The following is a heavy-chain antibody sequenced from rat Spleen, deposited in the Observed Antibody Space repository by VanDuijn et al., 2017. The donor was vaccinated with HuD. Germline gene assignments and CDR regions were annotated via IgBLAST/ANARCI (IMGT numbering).Heavy chain of an antibody. CDR1: GFTFSNYG. J-gene: IGHJ1*01. V-gene: IGHV5-19*01. D-gene: IGHD1-12*01. CDR3: ARVIYYYVSGCWCFDF. CDR2: ISPSGGST. Sequence: EVQLVESGGGLVQPGRSLKLSCAASGFTFSNYGMHWIRQAPTKGLEWVASISPSGGSTYYRDSVKGRFTISRDDAKSTLDLQIDSLRSEDTATYYCARVIYYYVSGCWCFDFWGPGTMVTVSS.